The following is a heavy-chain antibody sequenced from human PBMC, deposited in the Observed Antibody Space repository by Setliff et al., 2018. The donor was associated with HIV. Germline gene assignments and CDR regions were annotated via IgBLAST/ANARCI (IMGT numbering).Heavy chain of an antibody. CDR3: ARDGGSGSGWGDYSYYFSMDV. Sequence: GASVKVSCKASGYTFTGYYMHWVRQAPGQGLEWPGWINPNSGGTNYSHKFQGWVTMTRDTSISTAYMELSRLRSDDKDVDYGARDGGSGSGWGDYSYYFSMDVWGKGTTVT. D-gene: IGHD6-19*01. J-gene: IGHJ6*03. CDR1: GYTFTGYY. CDR2: INPNSGGT. V-gene: IGHV1-2*04.